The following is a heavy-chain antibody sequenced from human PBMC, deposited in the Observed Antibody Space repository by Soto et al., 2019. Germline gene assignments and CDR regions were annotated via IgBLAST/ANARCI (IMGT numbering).Heavy chain of an antibody. CDR3: ARGNGSGYDRPHYYYYGMDV. D-gene: IGHD5-12*01. CDR2: INPSGGST. V-gene: IGHV1-46*01. J-gene: IGHJ6*02. Sequence: GAAVKVSCKASGYTFTSYYMHWVRQAPGQGLEWMGIINPSGGSTSYAQKFQGRVTMTRDTSTSTVYMELSSLRSEDTAVYYCARGNGSGYDRPHYYYYGMDVWGQGTTVTVYS. CDR1: GYTFTSYY.